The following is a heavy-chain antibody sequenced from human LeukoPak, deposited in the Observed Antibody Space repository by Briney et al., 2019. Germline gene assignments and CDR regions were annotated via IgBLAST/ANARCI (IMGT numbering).Heavy chain of an antibody. J-gene: IGHJ4*02. V-gene: IGHV3-11*04. D-gene: IGHD3-22*01. CDR2: ISSSGSTI. CDR3: ARPVSYYYDSSGYVGY. CDR1: GFTFSDYY. Sequence: GGSLRLSCAASGFTFSDYYMSWIRQAPGKGLEWVSYISSSGSTIYYADSVKGRFTISRDNAKNSLYLQTNSLRAEDTAVYYCARPVSYYYDSSGYVGYWGQGTLVTVSS.